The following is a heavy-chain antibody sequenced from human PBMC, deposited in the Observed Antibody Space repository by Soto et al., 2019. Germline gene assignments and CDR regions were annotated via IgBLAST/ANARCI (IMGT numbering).Heavy chain of an antibody. D-gene: IGHD6-13*01. J-gene: IGHJ6*02. CDR2: IYYSGST. V-gene: IGHV4-61*08. CDR3: ARRAQLVPDYYYGMDV. Sequence: SETLSLTCTVSGGSISSGGYYWSWIRQPPGKGLEWIGYIYYSGSTNYNPSLKSRVTISVDTSKNQFSLKLSSVTAADTAVYYCARRAQLVPDYYYGMDVWGQGTTVTVSS. CDR1: GGSISSGGYY.